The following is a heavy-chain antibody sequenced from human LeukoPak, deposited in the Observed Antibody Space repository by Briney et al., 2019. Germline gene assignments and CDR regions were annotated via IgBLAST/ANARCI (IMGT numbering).Heavy chain of an antibody. CDR2: ISSSGSTI. CDR1: GFTFSSYG. Sequence: GGTLRLSCAASGFTFSSYGMSWVRQAPGKGLEWVSYISSSGSTIYYADSVKGRFTISRDNAKNSLYLQMNSLRAEDTAVYYCARDPYYYGSGSPTPFDYWGQGTLVTVSS. CDR3: ARDPYYYGSGSPTPFDY. D-gene: IGHD3-10*01. V-gene: IGHV3-48*04. J-gene: IGHJ4*02.